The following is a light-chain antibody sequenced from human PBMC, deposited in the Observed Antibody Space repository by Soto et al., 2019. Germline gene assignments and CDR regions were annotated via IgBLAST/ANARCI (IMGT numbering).Light chain of an antibody. J-gene: IGLJ2*01. CDR1: SGSIASNY. Sequence: NFMLTQPHSVSASPGQTVTISCTRSSGSIASNYVQWYQQRPGSAPTTVIYDNNQRPYGVPGRFSGSIDSSANSASLTISGLQTEDEADYYCQSYHSSSDVVFGGGTKLTVL. CDR3: QSYHSSSDVV. CDR2: DNN. V-gene: IGLV6-57*04.